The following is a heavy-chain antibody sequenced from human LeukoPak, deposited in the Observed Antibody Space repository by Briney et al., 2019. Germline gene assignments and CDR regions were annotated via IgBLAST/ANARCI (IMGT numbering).Heavy chain of an antibody. Sequence: GGSLRLSCAASGFTLSSYTMNWVRQAPGKGLEWVSSISSSSSYIYYADSVKGRFTMSRDNAKNSLYLQMNSLRAEDTAVYYCARVVRAAAVNWFDPWGQGTLVTVSS. CDR3: ARVVRAAAVNWFDP. CDR2: ISSSSSYI. V-gene: IGHV3-21*01. CDR1: GFTLSSYT. J-gene: IGHJ5*02. D-gene: IGHD6-13*01.